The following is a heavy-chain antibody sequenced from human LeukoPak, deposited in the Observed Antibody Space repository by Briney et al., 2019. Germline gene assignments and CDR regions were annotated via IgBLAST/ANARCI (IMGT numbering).Heavy chain of an antibody. CDR2: IKHDGSGP. D-gene: IGHD6-19*01. V-gene: IGHV3-7*01. CDR3: ARAREITVSGTDYFDY. J-gene: IGHJ4*02. CDR1: GFTFSNYW. Sequence: PGGSLRLSCAVSGFTFSNYWMTWVRQAPGKGLEWVANIKHDGSGPSYLDSARGRFTISRDNARNSLSLQMTSLRAEDTAVYYCARAREITVSGTDYFDYWGQGTLVTVSS.